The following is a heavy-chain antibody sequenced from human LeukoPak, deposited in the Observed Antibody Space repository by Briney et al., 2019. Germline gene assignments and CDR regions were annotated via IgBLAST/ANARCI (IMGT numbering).Heavy chain of an antibody. D-gene: IGHD6-13*01. CDR2: IGTAGDT. Sequence: GGSLRLSCAASGFTFSSYDMHWVRQATGKGLEWVSAIGTAGDTYYPGSVKGRFTISRENAKNSLYLQMNSLRAGDTAVYYCARARKGNYYYYYMDVWGKGTTVTVSS. V-gene: IGHV3-13*01. CDR1: GFTFSSYD. CDR3: ARARKGNYYYYYMDV. J-gene: IGHJ6*03.